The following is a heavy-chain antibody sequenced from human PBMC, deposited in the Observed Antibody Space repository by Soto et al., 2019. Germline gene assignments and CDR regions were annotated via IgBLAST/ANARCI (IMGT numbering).Heavy chain of an antibody. CDR1: GFNSDPYV. CDR3: AKASDGGWPYYFDS. Sequence: GGSMRLSCVASGFNSDPYVMAWVRQNTGKGLEWVAAIRSNTAVTHYADSMRDRFTISRVNSANTIFLHMNSLRVEDSAVYFCAKASDGGWPYYFDSWGQGALVTVSS. J-gene: IGHJ4*02. CDR2: IRSNTAVT. D-gene: IGHD2-15*01. V-gene: IGHV3-23*01.